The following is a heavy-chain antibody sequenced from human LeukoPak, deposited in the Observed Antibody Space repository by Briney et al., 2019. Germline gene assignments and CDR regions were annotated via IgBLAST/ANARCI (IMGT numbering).Heavy chain of an antibody. CDR2: IGGRDGST. CDR3: AKDLNWGLDY. Sequence: PGGSLRLSCAASGFTFSSYGMSWVRQAPGKGLEWVSAIGGRDGSTYYADSVKGRFTISRDNSKNTLYLQMNSLRADDTAVYYCAKDLNWGLDYWGQGTLVTVSS. D-gene: IGHD7-27*01. V-gene: IGHV3-23*01. J-gene: IGHJ4*02. CDR1: GFTFSSYG.